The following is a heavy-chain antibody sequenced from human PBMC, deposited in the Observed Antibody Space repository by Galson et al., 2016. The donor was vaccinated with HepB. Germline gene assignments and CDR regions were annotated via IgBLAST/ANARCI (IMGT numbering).Heavy chain of an antibody. V-gene: IGHV3-23*01. J-gene: IGHJ4*02. CDR2: ISRSGDVP. Sequence: SLRLSCAGSGFSFNDYAMNWVRQAPGTGLEWVSGISRSGDVPYYADSVKGRFRISRDNARSTVYLEINSLRVDDSAVYYCAKVQGGYSVFWGQGMLVSVSS. D-gene: IGHD5/OR15-5a*01. CDR1: GFSFNDYA. CDR3: AKVQGGYSVF.